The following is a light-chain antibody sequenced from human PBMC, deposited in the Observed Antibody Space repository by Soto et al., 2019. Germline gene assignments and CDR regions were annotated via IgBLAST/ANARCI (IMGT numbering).Light chain of an antibody. CDR3: QSYDNSLSGWV. CDR1: SSNIGAGYD. J-gene: IGLJ2*01. V-gene: IGLV1-40*01. Sequence: QSVLTQPPSVSGAPGQRVTLSCTGSSSNIGAGYDVHWYQQLPGTAPKLLIYGSSNRPSGVPDRFSGSKSGTSASLAITGLQAEDEADYYCQSYDNSLSGWVFGGGTKLTVL. CDR2: GSS.